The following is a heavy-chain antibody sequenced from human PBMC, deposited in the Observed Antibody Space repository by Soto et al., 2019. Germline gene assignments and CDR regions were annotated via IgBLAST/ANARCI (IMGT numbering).Heavy chain of an antibody. CDR1: GGFTSTTNW. Sequence: QLQLQESGPGLVRPSGTLSLTCAVSGGFTSTTNWWSWVRQPPGKGLEWIGDAYHSGSTEYNPSLKSRVRISVDKSKNQISLKLTSATAADTAVYYCARSPPSSYYGGSGTFDYWGQGTLVTVSS. CDR2: AYHSGST. D-gene: IGHD3-10*01. J-gene: IGHJ4*02. CDR3: ARSPPSSYYGGSGTFDY. V-gene: IGHV4-4*02.